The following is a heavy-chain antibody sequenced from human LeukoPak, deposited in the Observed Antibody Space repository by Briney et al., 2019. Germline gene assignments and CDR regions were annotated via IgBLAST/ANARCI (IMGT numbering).Heavy chain of an antibody. V-gene: IGHV3-21*01. D-gene: IGHD3-22*01. CDR3: ARDGKDSMIVVVTAEYFQH. CDR2: ISSSSSYI. J-gene: IGHJ1*01. Sequence: PGGSLRLSCAASGFTFSSYTMNWARQAPGKGLEWVSSISSSSSYIYYADSVKGRFTISRDNAKNSLYLQMDSLRAEDTAVYYCARDGKDSMIVVVTAEYFQHWGQGTLVTVSS. CDR1: GFTFSSYT.